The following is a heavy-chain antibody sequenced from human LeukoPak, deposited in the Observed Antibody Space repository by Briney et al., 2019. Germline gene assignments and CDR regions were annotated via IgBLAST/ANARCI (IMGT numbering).Heavy chain of an antibody. CDR1: GYTFTSYY. CDR2: INPSDGST. D-gene: IGHD6-13*01. Sequence: ASVKVSCKASGYTFTSYYMHWVRQAPGQGLEWIGIINPSDGSTSYAQKFQGRVTMTRDTSTSTVYMELSSLRSEDTAVYYCARVGSSSWYESAFDIWGQGTMVTVSS. J-gene: IGHJ3*02. CDR3: ARVGSSSWYESAFDI. V-gene: IGHV1-46*01.